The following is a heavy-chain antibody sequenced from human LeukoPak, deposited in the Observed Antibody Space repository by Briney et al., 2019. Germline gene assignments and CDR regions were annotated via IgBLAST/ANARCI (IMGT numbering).Heavy chain of an antibody. J-gene: IGHJ4*02. Sequence: GGSLRLYCAASGFTVSSNYMSWVRQAPGKGLEWVSVIYSGGSTYYADSVKGRFTISRDNSKNTLYLQMNSLRAEDTAVYYCAREYSSVAGTLIDYWGQGTLVTVSS. CDR2: IYSGGST. D-gene: IGHD6-19*01. V-gene: IGHV3-53*01. CDR3: AREYSSVAGTLIDY. CDR1: GFTVSSNY.